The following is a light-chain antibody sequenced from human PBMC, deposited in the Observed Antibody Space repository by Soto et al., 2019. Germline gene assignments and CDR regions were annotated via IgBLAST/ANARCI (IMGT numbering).Light chain of an antibody. CDR3: QQRSHWPRT. J-gene: IGKJ1*01. CDR2: DVS. V-gene: IGKV3D-20*02. Sequence: ETVLTQSPGTLSLSPGERAALACRASQYVGSSFLAWYQQKPGQAPRLLIYDVSNRATGIPARFSGSGSGTDFSLTISSLEPEDFAVYYCQQRSHWPRTFGQGTKVDIK. CDR1: QYVGSSF.